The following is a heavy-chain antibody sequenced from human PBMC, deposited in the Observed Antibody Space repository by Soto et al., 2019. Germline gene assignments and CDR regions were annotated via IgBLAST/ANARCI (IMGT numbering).Heavy chain of an antibody. D-gene: IGHD3-3*01. CDR3: ARGRETYYDFWSGYYRYYYYMDA. V-gene: IGHV1-8*01. Sequence: ASVKFSYKPSGYTFTSYDINWVRQATEQELDWMGWMNPNSGNTGYAQKFQGRVTMTRNTSISTAYMELSSLRSEDTAVYYCARGRETYYDFWSGYYRYYYYMDAWGKGTTVTVSS. CDR1: GYTFTSYD. CDR2: MNPNSGNT. J-gene: IGHJ6*03.